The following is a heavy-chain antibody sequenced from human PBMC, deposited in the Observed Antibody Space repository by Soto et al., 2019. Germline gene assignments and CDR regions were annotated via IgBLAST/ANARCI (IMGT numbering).Heavy chain of an antibody. J-gene: IGHJ6*02. CDR3: ARTYYYYDMDV. Sequence: PVGSLRLSCAASAFAFSNYCMHWVRQAPGKGLVWVSRINSDGSSTSYADSVKGRFTISRDNAKNTLYLQMNSLRAEDTAVYFCARTYYYYDMDVWGQGTTVTVSS. CDR1: AFAFSNYC. CDR2: INSDGSST. V-gene: IGHV3-74*01.